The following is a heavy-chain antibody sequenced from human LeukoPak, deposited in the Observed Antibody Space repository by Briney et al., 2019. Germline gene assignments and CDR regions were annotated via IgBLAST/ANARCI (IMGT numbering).Heavy chain of an antibody. J-gene: IGHJ6*03. Sequence: ASVKVSCKASGYTFTGYYMHWVRQAPGRGLEWMGWINPNSGGTNYAQKFQGRVTMTRDTSISTAYMELSRLRSDDTAVYYCARDHRIAAAGTYYYYYMDVWGKGTTVTISS. CDR3: ARDHRIAAAGTYYYYYMDV. D-gene: IGHD6-13*01. CDR2: INPNSGGT. V-gene: IGHV1-2*02. CDR1: GYTFTGYY.